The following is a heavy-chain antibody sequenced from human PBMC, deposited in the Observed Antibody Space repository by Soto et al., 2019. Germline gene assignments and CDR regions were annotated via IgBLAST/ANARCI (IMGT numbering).Heavy chain of an antibody. Sequence: PSETLSLTCTVSGGSISSYYWSWIRQPPGKGLEWIGYIYYSGSTNYNPSLKSRVTISVDTSKNQYSLKLSSVTAADTAVYYCARDAKRWPQADNWFDPWGQGTLVTVPQ. CDR3: ARDAKRWPQADNWFDP. V-gene: IGHV4-59*01. CDR1: GGSISSYY. CDR2: IYYSGST. J-gene: IGHJ5*02.